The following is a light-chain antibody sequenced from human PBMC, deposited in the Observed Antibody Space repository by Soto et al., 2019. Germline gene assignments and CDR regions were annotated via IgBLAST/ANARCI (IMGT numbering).Light chain of an antibody. Sequence: DSQMTQSPSTLSASVGDRITITCRASPGISTWLAWYQQKPGKAPKLLIYKPSTLESGVPSRFSGSGSGTEFTLTISSLQPDDFATYYCQQYNSYSLTFGGGTKVEIK. J-gene: IGKJ4*01. CDR2: KPS. CDR3: QQYNSYSLT. V-gene: IGKV1-5*03. CDR1: PGISTW.